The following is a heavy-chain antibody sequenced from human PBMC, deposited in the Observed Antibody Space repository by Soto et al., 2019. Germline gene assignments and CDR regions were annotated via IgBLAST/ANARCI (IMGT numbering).Heavy chain of an antibody. CDR1: GFTFSSYS. V-gene: IGHV3-21*01. D-gene: IGHD2-2*01. CDR3: ARVVGYCSSTSCYGGYFDY. Sequence: EVQLVESGGGLVKPGGSLRLSCAASGFTFSSYSMNWVRQAPGKGLEWVSSISSSSSYIYYADSVKGRFTISRDNAKNSLYLQMNSLRAEDTAVYYCARVVGYCSSTSCYGGYFDYWGQGTLVTVSS. J-gene: IGHJ4*02. CDR2: ISSSSSYI.